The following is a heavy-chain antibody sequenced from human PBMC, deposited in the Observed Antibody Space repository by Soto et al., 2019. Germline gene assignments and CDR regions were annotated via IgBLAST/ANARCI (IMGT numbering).Heavy chain of an antibody. D-gene: IGHD6-19*01. CDR1: GGSVISGGYY. J-gene: IGHJ6*02. CDR3: ARDPVTGREGMDV. Sequence: LSLTCTVSGGSVISGGYYWNWIRQLPGKGLEWIGYIYDNEFTYYNPSLKSRVTMSIDMSNNQLSLKLSSVTAADTAVYFCARDPVTGREGMDVWGQGTTVTVSS. V-gene: IGHV4-31*03. CDR2: IYDNEFT.